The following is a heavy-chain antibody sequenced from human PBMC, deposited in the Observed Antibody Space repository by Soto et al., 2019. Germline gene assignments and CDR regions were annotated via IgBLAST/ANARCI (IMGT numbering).Heavy chain of an antibody. Sequence: GASVKVSCKASGYTFTVYYMHWVLQAPGQGLEWMGWINPNSGGTNYAQKFQGWVTMTRDTSISTAYMELSRLRSDDTAVYYCARGGVTNYDSSGGGAFDIWGQGTMVTVSS. CDR2: INPNSGGT. D-gene: IGHD3-22*01. V-gene: IGHV1-2*04. CDR3: ARGGVTNYDSSGGGAFDI. J-gene: IGHJ3*02. CDR1: GYTFTVYY.